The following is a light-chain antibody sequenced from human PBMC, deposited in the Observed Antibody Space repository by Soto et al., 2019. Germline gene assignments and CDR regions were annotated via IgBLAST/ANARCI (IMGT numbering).Light chain of an antibody. CDR1: QDIRNG. V-gene: IGKV1-6*02. Sequence: AIQMTQSPSSLSASVGDRVTITCRASQDIRNGLGWYQQKPGKAPKVLIYAASSLQSGVPSRFSGSGSGIKFTLTIASLQPDDFATYYCQQYETFSGTFGPGTKVDIK. CDR2: AAS. CDR3: QQYETFSGT. J-gene: IGKJ1*01.